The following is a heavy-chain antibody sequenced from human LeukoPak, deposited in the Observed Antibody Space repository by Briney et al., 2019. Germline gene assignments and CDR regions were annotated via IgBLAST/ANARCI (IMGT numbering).Heavy chain of an antibody. D-gene: IGHD6-13*01. Sequence: KPSETLSLTCAVYGGSFSGYYWSWIREPPGKGLEGIGEINHSGSTNYKPSLKSRVTISVDTSKNQFSLKLSSVTAADTAVYYCARGLGQPYYYYYYMDVWGKGTTGTVSS. CDR3: ARGLGQPYYYYYYMDV. CDR1: GGSFSGYY. V-gene: IGHV4-34*01. CDR2: INHSGST. J-gene: IGHJ6*03.